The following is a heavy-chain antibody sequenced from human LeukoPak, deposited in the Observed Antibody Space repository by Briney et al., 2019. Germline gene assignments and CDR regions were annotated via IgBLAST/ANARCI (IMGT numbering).Heavy chain of an antibody. CDR3: ASSAAGYYYYYMDV. Sequence: SETLSLTCTVSGGSISSYYWSWIRQPAGKGLEWIGRIYTSGSTNYNPSLKSRVTISVDKYKNQFSLKLSSVTAADTAVYYCASSAAGYYYYYMDVWGKGTTVTVSS. D-gene: IGHD6-13*01. J-gene: IGHJ6*03. V-gene: IGHV4-4*07. CDR2: IYTSGST. CDR1: GGSISSYY.